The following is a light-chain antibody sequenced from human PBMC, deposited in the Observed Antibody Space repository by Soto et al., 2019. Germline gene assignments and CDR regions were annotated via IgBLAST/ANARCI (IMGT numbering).Light chain of an antibody. CDR3: SSYTSSNTYV. J-gene: IGLJ1*01. CDR2: NVS. Sequence: TQPAYVSGAPGQSIAISCTGTSSDVGGYNSVSWYQQHPGKAPKLMIYNVSNRPSGVSDRFSGSKSGNTASLTISGLQAEDEADYYCSSYTSSNTYVFGTGTKVTV. V-gene: IGLV2-14*03. CDR1: SSDVGGYNS.